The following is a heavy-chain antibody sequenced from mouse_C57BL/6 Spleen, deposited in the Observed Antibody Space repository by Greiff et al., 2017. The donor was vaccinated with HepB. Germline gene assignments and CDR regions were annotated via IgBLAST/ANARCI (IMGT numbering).Heavy chain of an antibody. CDR3: ARAYGSSYGFDY. CDR2: INPNNGGT. Sequence: EVQLQQSGPELVKPGASVKISCKASGYTFTDYYMNWVKQSHGKSLEWIGDINPNNGGTSYNQKFKGKATLTVDKSSSTAYMELRSLTSEDSAVYYCARAYGSSYGFDYWGQGTTLTVSS. CDR1: GYTFTDYY. V-gene: IGHV1-26*01. D-gene: IGHD1-1*01. J-gene: IGHJ2*01.